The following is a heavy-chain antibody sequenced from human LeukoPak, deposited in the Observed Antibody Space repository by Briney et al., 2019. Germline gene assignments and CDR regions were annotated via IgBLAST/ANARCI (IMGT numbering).Heavy chain of an antibody. J-gene: IGHJ4*02. CDR1: GGSFSGYY. V-gene: IGHV4-34*01. CDR2: INHSGST. CDR3: ARAPSPRGWLQFLYYFDY. D-gene: IGHD5-24*01. Sequence: PSETLSLTCAVYGGSFSGYYWSWIRQPPGKGLEWIGEINHSGSTNYNPSLKSRVTISVDTSKNQFSLKLSSVTAADTAVYYCARAPSPRGWLQFLYYFDYWGQGTLATVSS.